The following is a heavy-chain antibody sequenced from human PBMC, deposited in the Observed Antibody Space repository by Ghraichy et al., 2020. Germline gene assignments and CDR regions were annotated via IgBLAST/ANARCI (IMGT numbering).Heavy chain of an antibody. Sequence: SETLSLTCTVSGGSISSSSYYWGWIRQPPGKGLEWIGSIYYSGSTYYNPSLKSRVTISVDTSKNQFSLKLSSVTAADTAVYYCARHPGLYYYDSSDALQYYYYYGMDVWGQGTTVTVSS. J-gene: IGHJ6*02. D-gene: IGHD3-22*01. CDR2: IYYSGST. CDR3: ARHPGLYYYDSSDALQYYYYYGMDV. V-gene: IGHV4-39*07. CDR1: GGSISSSSYY.